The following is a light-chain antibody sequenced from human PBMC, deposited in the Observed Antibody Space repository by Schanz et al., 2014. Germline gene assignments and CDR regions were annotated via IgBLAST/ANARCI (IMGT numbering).Light chain of an antibody. Sequence: ETVMTQSPATLSVSPGERATLSCRASQSISNNLAWYQQKRGQAPRLLIFGASIRATGVPARFSGSGSGTEFTLTISSLQSEDFAVYYCQQYSSYSPWTFGQGTKVESK. CDR2: GAS. V-gene: IGKV3-15*01. J-gene: IGKJ1*01. CDR3: QQYSSYSPWT. CDR1: QSISNN.